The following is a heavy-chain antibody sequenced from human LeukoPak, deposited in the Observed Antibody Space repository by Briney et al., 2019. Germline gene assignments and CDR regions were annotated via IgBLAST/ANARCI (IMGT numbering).Heavy chain of an antibody. Sequence: GGSLRLSCAASGFTFSSYAMSWVRQAPGKGLEWVSAISGSGGSTYYADSVKGRFTISRDNSKNTLYLQMNSLRAEDTAVYYCAKDTCCSSTSCYLNWFDPWGQGTLVTVSS. V-gene: IGHV3-23*01. J-gene: IGHJ5*02. D-gene: IGHD2-2*01. CDR1: GFTFSSYA. CDR2: ISGSGGST. CDR3: AKDTCCSSTSCYLNWFDP.